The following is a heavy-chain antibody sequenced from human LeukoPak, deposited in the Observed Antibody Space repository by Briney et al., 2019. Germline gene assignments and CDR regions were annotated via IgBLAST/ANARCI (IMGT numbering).Heavy chain of an antibody. CDR2: ISAYNGNT. Sequence: ASVKVSCKASGYTFTSYGISWVRQAPGQGLEGMGWISAYNGNTNYAQKLQGRVTMTTDTSTSTAYMELRSLRSDDTAVYYCARDRAWFGELPSQLWGQGTLVTVSS. CDR1: GYTFTSYG. CDR3: ARDRAWFGELPSQL. J-gene: IGHJ4*02. D-gene: IGHD3-10*01. V-gene: IGHV1-18*04.